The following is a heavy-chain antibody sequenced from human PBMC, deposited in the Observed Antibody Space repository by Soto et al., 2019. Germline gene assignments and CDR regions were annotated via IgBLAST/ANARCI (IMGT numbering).Heavy chain of an antibody. CDR3: AKNPGYYYDSTGYHFDF. D-gene: IGHD3-22*01. Sequence: GGSLRLSCAASEFTFSNYAMSWVRQAPGKGLEWVSAISYGGGTTYYADSVKGRFTISRDNSKNTLYLQMNSLRAEDTAVYYCAKNPGYYYDSTGYHFDFWGQGILVTVSS. CDR2: ISYGGGTT. CDR1: EFTFSNYA. V-gene: IGHV3-23*01. J-gene: IGHJ4*02.